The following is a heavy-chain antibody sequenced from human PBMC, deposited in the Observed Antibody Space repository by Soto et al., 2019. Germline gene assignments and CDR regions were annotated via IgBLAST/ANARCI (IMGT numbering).Heavy chain of an antibody. CDR1: GFTFSSYG. J-gene: IGHJ3*02. V-gene: IGHV3-30*18. CDR2: ISYDVSNK. Sequence: PGGSLRLSCAASGFTFSSYGMHWVRQAPGKGLEWVAVISYDVSNKYYADSVKGRFTISRDNSKNTLYLQMNSLRAEDTAVYYCAKADLEWLLYDAFDIWGQGTMVTVSS. D-gene: IGHD3-3*01. CDR3: AKADLEWLLYDAFDI.